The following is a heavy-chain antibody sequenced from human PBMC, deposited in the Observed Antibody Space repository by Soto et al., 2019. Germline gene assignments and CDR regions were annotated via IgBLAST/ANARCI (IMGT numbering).Heavy chain of an antibody. CDR3: ARLPGVKVTMVRGVGSFYYYYMDV. Sequence: GESLKISCKGSGYSFTSYWIGWVRQMPGKGLEWMGIIYPGDSDTRYTPSFQGQVTISADKAISTAYLRWSSVKASDTAMYYCARLPGVKVTMVRGVGSFYYYYMDVWGKGTTVTVSS. J-gene: IGHJ6*03. D-gene: IGHD3-10*01. V-gene: IGHV5-51*01. CDR1: GYSFTSYW. CDR2: IYPGDSDT.